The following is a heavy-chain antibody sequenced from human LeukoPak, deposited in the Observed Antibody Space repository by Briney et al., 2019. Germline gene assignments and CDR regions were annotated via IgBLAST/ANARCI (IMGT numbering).Heavy chain of an antibody. V-gene: IGHV3-7*05. CDR2: IKHDESEK. D-gene: IGHD3-16*01. J-gene: IGHJ4*02. CDR3: AKGGGFLTDF. CDR1: GFTFSQSY. Sequence: GGSLRLSCAASGFTFSQSYMTWFLQTPGKGLEWVANIKHDESEKFYVDSVKGRFTISRDNAQNSLYLHMSSLRAEDTAIYYCAKGGGFLTDFWGQGTLVTVSS.